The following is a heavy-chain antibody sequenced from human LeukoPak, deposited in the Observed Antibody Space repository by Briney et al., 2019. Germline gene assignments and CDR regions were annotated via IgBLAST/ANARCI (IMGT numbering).Heavy chain of an antibody. D-gene: IGHD3-22*01. J-gene: IGHJ4*02. CDR1: GGSITSSSHY. CDR2: IYYDGSA. V-gene: IGHV4-39*01. CDR3: ARRKGDSSGQFPFSFDY. Sequence: PSETLSLTCTVSGGSITSSSHYWGWIRQPPGKGLQWLGLIYYDGSAYYNLSLKSRLTISIDTSKSQFSLKLSSVTAADTAVYYCARRKGDSSGQFPFSFDYWGQGTLVTVSS.